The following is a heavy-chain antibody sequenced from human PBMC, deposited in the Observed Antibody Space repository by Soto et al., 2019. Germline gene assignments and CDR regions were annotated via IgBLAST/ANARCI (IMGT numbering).Heavy chain of an antibody. V-gene: IGHV1-18*01. J-gene: IGHJ6*03. CDR3: VRDVVVVARTPYYMDV. D-gene: IGHD2-15*01. CDR1: GYTFSSFG. CDR2: ISPYSVNT. Sequence: QVQLVQSGAEVKKPGASVKVSCKASGYTFSSFGISWVRQAPGQGLEWMGWISPYSVNTHYAQKFQGRVIMTTNTSTSTAHMELRSLRPDDTAVYYCVRDVVVVARTPYYMDVWGKGTSVTVSS.